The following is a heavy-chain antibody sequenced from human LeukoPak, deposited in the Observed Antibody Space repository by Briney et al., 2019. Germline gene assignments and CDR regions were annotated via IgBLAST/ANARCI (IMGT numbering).Heavy chain of an antibody. D-gene: IGHD2-15*01. Sequence: ASVKVSCKASGGTFSGYAISWVRQAPGQGLEWMGGIIPIFGTANYAQKFQGRVTITADKSTSTAYMELSSLRSEDTAVYYCARDLGPGYCSGGSCAAYGYWGQGTLVTVSS. V-gene: IGHV1-69*06. CDR1: GGTFSGYA. CDR2: IIPIFGTA. J-gene: IGHJ4*02. CDR3: ARDLGPGYCSGGSCAAYGY.